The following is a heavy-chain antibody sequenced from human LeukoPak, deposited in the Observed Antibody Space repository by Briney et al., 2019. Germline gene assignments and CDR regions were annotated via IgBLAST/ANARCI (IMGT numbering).Heavy chain of an antibody. Sequence: GSLRLSCAASGFTFSSYAMHWVRQAPGKGLEYVSAIGSNGGSTYYADSVKGRFTISRDNSKNTLYLQMGSLRAEDMAVYYCARGAGPRQYYFDYWGQGTLVTVSS. CDR2: IGSNGGST. CDR1: GFTFSSYA. CDR3: ARGAGPRQYYFDY. D-gene: IGHD6-19*01. V-gene: IGHV3-64*02. J-gene: IGHJ4*02.